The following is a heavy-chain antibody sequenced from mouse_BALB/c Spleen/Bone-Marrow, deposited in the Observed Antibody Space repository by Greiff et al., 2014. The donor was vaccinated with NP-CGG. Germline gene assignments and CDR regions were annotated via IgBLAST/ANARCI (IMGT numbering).Heavy chain of an antibody. CDR3: ARSAYYGSSYGAMDY. CDR2: IYPGDGDT. D-gene: IGHD1-1*01. CDR1: GYAFSSSW. V-gene: IGHV1-82*01. Sequence: VHLVESGPELVKPGASVKISCTGSGYAFSSSWMNWVKQRPGQGLEWIGRIYPGDGDTNSNGRFKGKATLTAYRSSNTAYMQLGSLTSVDSAVYFCARSAYYGSSYGAMDYWGQGTSVTVSS. J-gene: IGHJ4*01.